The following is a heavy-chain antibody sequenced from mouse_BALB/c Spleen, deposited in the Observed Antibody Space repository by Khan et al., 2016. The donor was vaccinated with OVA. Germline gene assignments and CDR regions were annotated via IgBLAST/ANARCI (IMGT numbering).Heavy chain of an antibody. CDR2: IDPENGNS. Sequence: EVQLQESGTELVRPGALVKLSCKTSGFNITAYYMHWVKQRPEQGLEWIGWIDPENGNSIYDPKFKGKASLTADTSSNTAYLQLSSLTSEDTAVYYCARDGYSPWFAYWGQGTLVAVSA. D-gene: IGHD2-3*01. V-gene: IGHV14-1*02. J-gene: IGHJ3*01. CDR1: GFNITAYY. CDR3: ARDGYSPWFAY.